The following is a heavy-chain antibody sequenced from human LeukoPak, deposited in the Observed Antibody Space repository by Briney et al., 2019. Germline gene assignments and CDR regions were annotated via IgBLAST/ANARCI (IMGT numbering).Heavy chain of an antibody. D-gene: IGHD2-15*01. CDR2: ISGSGGST. CDR1: GFTFSSYA. CDR3: AREVKDIVVVVAAHPPDY. Sequence: GGSLRLSCAASGFTFSSYAMSWVRQAPGKGLEWVSAISGSGGSTYYADSVKGRFTISRDNSKNTLYLQMNSLRAEDTAVYYCAREVKDIVVVVAAHPPDYWGQGTLVTVSS. V-gene: IGHV3-23*01. J-gene: IGHJ4*02.